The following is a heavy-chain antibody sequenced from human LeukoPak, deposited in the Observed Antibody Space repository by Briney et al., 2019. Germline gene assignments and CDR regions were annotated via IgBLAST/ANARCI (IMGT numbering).Heavy chain of an antibody. CDR3: ANSFGPVIAAAGTGAD. CDR1: GFTVRSNY. V-gene: IGHV3-53*01. D-gene: IGHD6-13*01. J-gene: IGHJ1*01. CDR2: IYSGGST. Sequence: GGSLRLSCAASGFTVRSNYMSWVRQAPGKGLEWVSVIYSGGSTYYADSVKGRFTISRDNSKNTLYLQMNSLRVEDTAVYYCANSFGPVIAAAGTGADWGQGTLVTVSS.